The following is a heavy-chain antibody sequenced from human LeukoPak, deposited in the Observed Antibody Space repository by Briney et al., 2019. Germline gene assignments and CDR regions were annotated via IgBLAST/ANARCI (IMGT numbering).Heavy chain of an antibody. CDR1: GFTFSSYA. D-gene: IGHD3-22*01. J-gene: IGHJ6*03. CDR2: ISGSGGRT. CDR3: AKGSGDSSGYYYDYYYYYMDV. Sequence: GGSLRLSCAASGFTFSSYAMSWVRQAPGRGLMWVSGISGSGGRTYYADSVKGRFTISRDNSKNTLYLQMNSLRAEDTAIYHCAKGSGDSSGYYYDYYYYYMDVWGKGTTVTVSS. V-gene: IGHV3-23*01.